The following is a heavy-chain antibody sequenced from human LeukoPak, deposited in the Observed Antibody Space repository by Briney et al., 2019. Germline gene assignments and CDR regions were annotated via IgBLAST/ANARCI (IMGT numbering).Heavy chain of an antibody. Sequence: PGGSLRLSCAASGFTFDDYGMSWVRQAPGEGLEWVSGINWNGGSTGYADSVKGRFTIARDDAKNSLYLQMNSLRAEDTALYYCAREKPFYDSSGYYYPIAFDYWGQGTLVTVSS. J-gene: IGHJ4*02. D-gene: IGHD3-22*01. CDR3: AREKPFYDSSGYYYPIAFDY. CDR2: INWNGGST. CDR1: GFTFDDYG. V-gene: IGHV3-20*04.